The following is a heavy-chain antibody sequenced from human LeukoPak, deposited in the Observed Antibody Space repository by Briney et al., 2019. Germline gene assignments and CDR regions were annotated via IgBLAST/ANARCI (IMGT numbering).Heavy chain of an antibody. CDR2: ISNDDRNI. J-gene: IGHJ5*02. Sequence: GGSLRLSCEASGFTFSIYWMHWVRQAPGKGLEWISRISNDDRNIRYADSVKGRFTISRDTAKNTLYLQMNSLRAEDTAVYYCAKKYSTGLDPWGQGTLVTVSS. V-gene: IGHV3-74*01. D-gene: IGHD1-26*01. CDR1: GFTFSIYW. CDR3: AKKYSTGLDP.